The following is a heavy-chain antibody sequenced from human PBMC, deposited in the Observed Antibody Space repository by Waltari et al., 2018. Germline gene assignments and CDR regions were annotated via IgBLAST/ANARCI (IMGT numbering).Heavy chain of an antibody. Sequence: EVQLVESGGDLVKPGGSLTLSCAGSGFTFSNGRMSWVRQAPGKELEWVGLIKSKTEGGTTDYAAPVRGRFTISRDDSKNTLYLQMNSLKSEDTAVYYCTKYISSSGWIWGQGTLVTVSS. CDR3: TKYISSSGWI. CDR2: IKSKTEGGTT. D-gene: IGHD6-13*01. J-gene: IGHJ4*02. CDR1: GFTFSNGR. V-gene: IGHV3-15*07.